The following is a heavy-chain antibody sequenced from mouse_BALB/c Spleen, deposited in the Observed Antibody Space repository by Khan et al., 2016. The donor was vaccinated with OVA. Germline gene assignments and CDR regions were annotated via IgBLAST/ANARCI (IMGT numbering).Heavy chain of an antibody. Sequence: QVQLKQSGPGLEAPSQSLSITCTVSGFSLTSYGVHWVRQPPGKGLEWLGVIWAGGSTNSNSALMSRLCISKDNSKSQVFLKMNSLQTEDTARYYCARLEDIWGQGTTLTVSS. CDR1: GFSLTSYG. CDR2: IWAGGST. J-gene: IGHJ2*01. CDR3: ARLEDI. V-gene: IGHV2-9*02. D-gene: IGHD1-3*01.